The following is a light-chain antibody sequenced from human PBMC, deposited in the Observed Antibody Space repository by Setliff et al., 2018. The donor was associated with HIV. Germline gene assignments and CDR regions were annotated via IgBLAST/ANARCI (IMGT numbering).Light chain of an antibody. J-gene: IGLJ1*01. CDR2: GNS. CDR3: CSYTSSTPLYV. V-gene: IGLV1-40*01. CDR1: SSNIGAGYD. Sequence: QSVLTQPPSVSGAPGQRVTISCTGSSSNIGAGYDVHWYQQLPGTAPKLLIYGNSNRPSGVPDRFSGSKSGTSASLAITGLQAEDEADYYCCSYTSSTPLYVFGTGTKVTVL.